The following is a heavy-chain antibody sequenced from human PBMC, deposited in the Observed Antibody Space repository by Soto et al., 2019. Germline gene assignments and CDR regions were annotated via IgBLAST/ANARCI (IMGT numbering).Heavy chain of an antibody. D-gene: IGHD3-10*01. CDR3: ARDRGGVASNWFDP. CDR1: GGSISSYY. Sequence: SETRSLTCTVSGGSISSYYWSWVRQPPGKGPEWIGYIHYSGSTKYNPSLKSRVTISVDTSKNQFSLKLSSVTAADTAVYFCARDRGGVASNWFDPWGQGTLVTVSS. V-gene: IGHV4-59*01. CDR2: IHYSGST. J-gene: IGHJ5*02.